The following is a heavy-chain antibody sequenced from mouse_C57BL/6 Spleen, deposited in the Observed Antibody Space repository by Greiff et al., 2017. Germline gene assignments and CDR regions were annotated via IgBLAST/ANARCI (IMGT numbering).Heavy chain of an antibody. CDR1: GYTFTNYW. CDR2: IYPGGGYT. D-gene: IGHD2-3*01. J-gene: IGHJ4*01. Sequence: QVQLQQSGAELVRPGTSVKMSCKASGYTFTNYWIGWAKQRPGHGLEWIGDIYPGGGYTNYNEKFKGKATLTADKSSSTAYMQFSSLTSEDSAIYYCARGDDGYSYYAMDYWGQGTSVTVSS. V-gene: IGHV1-63*01. CDR3: ARGDDGYSYYAMDY.